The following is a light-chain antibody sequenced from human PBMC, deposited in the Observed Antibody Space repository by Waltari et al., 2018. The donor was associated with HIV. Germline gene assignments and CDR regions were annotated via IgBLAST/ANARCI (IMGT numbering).Light chain of an antibody. CDR1: PGAVPRGPY. Sequence: QAVVTQEPSLTLSPGGTVPLTCGSTPGAVPRGPYPYWFQQKPGQAPTTLIFDTTNKPSWTPARFSGSLLGGKAALTLSGAQPEDEAEYYCLLSYSGASWVFGGGTKVTVL. CDR3: LLSYSGASWV. J-gene: IGLJ3*02. V-gene: IGLV7-46*01. CDR2: DTT.